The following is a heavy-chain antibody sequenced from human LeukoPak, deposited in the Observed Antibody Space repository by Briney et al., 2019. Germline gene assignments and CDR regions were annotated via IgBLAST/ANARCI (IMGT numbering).Heavy chain of an antibody. J-gene: IGHJ3*02. D-gene: IGHD3-10*01. CDR2: INPNSGGT. CDR1: GYTFVGYF. CDR3: ARAFLWFGESFYDAYDI. Sequence: ASVKVSCKASGYTFVGYFMHWVRQAPGQGLEWMGWINPNSGGTNYAQKFRGRVTMTRDTSISTAYMELSRLRSDDTAIYYCARAFLWFGESFYDAYDIWGQGTMVTVSS. V-gene: IGHV1-2*02.